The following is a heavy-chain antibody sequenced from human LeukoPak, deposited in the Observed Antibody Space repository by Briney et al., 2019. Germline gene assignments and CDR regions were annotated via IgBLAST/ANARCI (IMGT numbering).Heavy chain of an antibody. CDR2: IWYDGSNK. Sequence: GGSLRLSCAASGFTFSSYGMHWVRQAPGKGLEWVAVIWYDGSNKYYADSVKGRFTISRDNSKNTLYLQMNSLRAEDTAMYYCAREYRSCSGTTCSAFDYWGQGTLVTVTS. D-gene: IGHD2-2*01. V-gene: IGHV3-33*01. CDR3: AREYRSCSGTTCSAFDY. J-gene: IGHJ4*02. CDR1: GFTFSSYG.